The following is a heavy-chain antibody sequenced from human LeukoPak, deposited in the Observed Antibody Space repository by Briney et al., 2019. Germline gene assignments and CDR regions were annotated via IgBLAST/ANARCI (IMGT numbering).Heavy chain of an antibody. D-gene: IGHD3-22*01. CDR3: ASTYSYDSSGYYPFDY. J-gene: IGHJ4*02. CDR2: MSNNGRST. Sequence: GGSLRLSCSASGFTFSRYAMHWVRQPPGKGLEYVSAMSNNGRSTYYADSVKGRFTISRDNSKNTLYLQMSSLRAEDTAVYYCASTYSYDSSGYYPFDYWGQGTLVTVPS. CDR1: GFTFSRYA. V-gene: IGHV3-64D*06.